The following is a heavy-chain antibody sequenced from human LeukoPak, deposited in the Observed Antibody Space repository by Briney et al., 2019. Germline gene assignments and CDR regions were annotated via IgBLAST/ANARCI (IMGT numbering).Heavy chain of an antibody. J-gene: IGHJ4*02. D-gene: IGHD4-11*01. CDR1: GFTYSHYG. CDR2: IWSDATEK. V-gene: IGHV3-33*06. Sequence: PGRSLRLSCAASGFTYSHYGMHWVRQAPGKGLEWVAVIWSDATEKYYGDAVKGRFTISRDNSRNTLYLQMNSLRAEDTAVYYCAKDAQRGFDYCNSLENWGQATLVTVSS. CDR3: AKDAQRGFDYCNSLEN.